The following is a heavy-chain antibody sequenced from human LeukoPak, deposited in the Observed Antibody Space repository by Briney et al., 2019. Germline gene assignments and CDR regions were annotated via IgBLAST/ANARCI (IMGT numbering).Heavy chain of an antibody. CDR2: MYQSGST. D-gene: IGHD1-26*01. V-gene: IGHV4-38-2*02. J-gene: IGHJ4*02. Sequence: SETLSLTCTVSGYSISSGYYWGWIRQPPGKGLEWIGSMYQSGSTYYNPSLKSRVTISVDTSKNQFSLKLRSVTAADTAVYYCARGKSRGSRIDYWGQGTLVTVSS. CDR3: ARGKSRGSRIDY. CDR1: GYSISSGYY.